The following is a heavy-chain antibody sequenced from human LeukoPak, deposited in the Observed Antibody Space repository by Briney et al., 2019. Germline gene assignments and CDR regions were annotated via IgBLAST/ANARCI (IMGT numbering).Heavy chain of an antibody. CDR2: IYHSGST. V-gene: IGHV4-4*02. CDR3: ARRTSGWYGIDY. CDR1: GGSISSSNS. Sequence: PSETLSLTCVVSGGSISSSNSWSWVRQPPGKGLEWIGEIYHSGSTNYNPSLKSRVTMSVDKSKNQFSLNLSSVTAADTAVYYCARRTSGWYGIDYWGQGTLVTVSP. D-gene: IGHD6-19*01. J-gene: IGHJ4*02.